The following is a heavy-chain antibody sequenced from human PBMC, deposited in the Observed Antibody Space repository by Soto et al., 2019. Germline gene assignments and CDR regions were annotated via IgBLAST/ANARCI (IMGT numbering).Heavy chain of an antibody. J-gene: IGHJ4*02. V-gene: IGHV3-33*06. CDR1: GFTFSRSG. Sequence: QVQLVESGGGVVQPGRSLRLSCAASGFTFSRSGMYWVRQAPGKGLEWVAIIWYDGSEKYYADSVKGRFTISRDNSKNTLYLQMNSLRAEDTAVYYCAKDHGTHGDSAGSRGYFDYWGQGTLVTVSS. CDR3: AKDHGTHGDSAGSRGYFDY. CDR2: IWYDGSEK. D-gene: IGHD4-17*01.